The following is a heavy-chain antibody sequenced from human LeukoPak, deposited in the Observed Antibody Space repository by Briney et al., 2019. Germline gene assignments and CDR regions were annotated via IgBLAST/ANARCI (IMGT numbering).Heavy chain of an antibody. V-gene: IGHV3-23*01. CDR2: ISGSGGST. J-gene: IGHJ4*02. Sequence: GGSLRLSCAASGFTFSSYAMSWVRQAPGKGLEWVSAISGSGGSTYYADSAKGRFTISRDNSKNTLYLQMNSLRAEDTAVYYCAKTEQLVGLFDYWGQGTLVTVSS. CDR3: AKTEQLVGLFDY. CDR1: GFTFSSYA. D-gene: IGHD6-13*01.